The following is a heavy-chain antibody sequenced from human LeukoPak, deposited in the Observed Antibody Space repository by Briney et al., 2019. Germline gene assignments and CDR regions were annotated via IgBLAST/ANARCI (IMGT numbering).Heavy chain of an antibody. V-gene: IGHV3-23*01. D-gene: IGHD1-26*01. CDR1: GFTFSSYA. CDR3: AKDHGGSYYSSENWFDP. CDR2: ISGGGGDT. Sequence: GGSLRLSCAASGFTFSSYAMSWVRRAPGKGLEWVSTISGGGGDTYYTDSVKGRFTISRDNSKNTLYLQMSSLRAEDMALYYCAKDHGGSYYSSENWFDPWGQGTLVTVSS. J-gene: IGHJ5*02.